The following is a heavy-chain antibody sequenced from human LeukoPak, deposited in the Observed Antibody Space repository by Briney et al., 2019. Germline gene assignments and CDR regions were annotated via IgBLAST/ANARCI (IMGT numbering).Heavy chain of an antibody. D-gene: IGHD3-3*01. CDR1: GGSISSYY. CDR2: IYYSGST. Sequence: SETPSLTCTVSGGSISSYYWSWIRQPPGKGLEWIGYIYYSGSTNYNPSLKSRVTISVDTSKNQFSLKLSSVTAADTAVYYCASTTDYDFWSGYLQFDYWGQGTLVTVSS. CDR3: ASTTDYDFWSGYLQFDY. V-gene: IGHV4-59*01. J-gene: IGHJ4*02.